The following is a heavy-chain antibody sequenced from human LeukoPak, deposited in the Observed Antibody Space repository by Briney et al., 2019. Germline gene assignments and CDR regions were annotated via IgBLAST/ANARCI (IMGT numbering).Heavy chain of an antibody. J-gene: IGHJ4*02. Sequence: SETLSLTCTVSGGSISSYYWSWIRQPPGKGLECIGYIYSSGSTNYNPSLESRVTISVDTSKNQFSLKLSSVTAADTAVYYCARRGYSTGWYYFDYWGQGTLVTVSS. V-gene: IGHV4-59*08. CDR1: GGSISSYY. D-gene: IGHD6-19*01. CDR2: IYSSGST. CDR3: ARRGYSTGWYYFDY.